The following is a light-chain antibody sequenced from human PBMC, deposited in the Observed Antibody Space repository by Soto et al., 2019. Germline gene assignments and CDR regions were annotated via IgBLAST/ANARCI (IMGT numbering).Light chain of an antibody. CDR1: ESLIGW. CDR3: QQDKSYPWT. CDR2: DAS. Sequence: DIPLTQSPSTLSASVGDTVTISCRASESLIGWLAWYQQRPGSAPKLLIYDASSLEGGVPSRFTGDGSGTEFSLTIASLQPDDFGTYYCQQDKSYPWTFGQGTKVDLK. J-gene: IGKJ1*01. V-gene: IGKV1-5*01.